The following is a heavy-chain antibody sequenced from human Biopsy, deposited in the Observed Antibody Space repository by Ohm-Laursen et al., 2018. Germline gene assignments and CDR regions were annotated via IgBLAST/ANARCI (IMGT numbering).Heavy chain of an antibody. CDR1: GGSISSGGYY. CDR2: IYNVEST. Sequence: TLSLTCRVSGGSISSGGYYWSWIRQFPGKGLELLGYIYNVESTYYNPSLKSRVLISGDASRNQNSLKLTSVTAADTAVYYCVRDRQDWYEPWGQGTLVTVSS. J-gene: IGHJ5*02. V-gene: IGHV4-31*03. CDR3: VRDRQDWYEP.